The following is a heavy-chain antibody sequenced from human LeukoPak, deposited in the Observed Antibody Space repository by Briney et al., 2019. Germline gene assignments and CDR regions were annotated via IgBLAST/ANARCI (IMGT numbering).Heavy chain of an antibody. CDR3: ARERMGGAFDI. CDR2: IYTSGST. J-gene: IGHJ3*02. Sequence: SSETLSLTCTVSGGSISSYYWSWIRQPPGKGLEWIGRIYTSGSTNYNPSLKSRVTISVDTSKNQFSLKLSSVTAADTAVYYCARERMGGAFDIWGQGTMVTVSS. D-gene: IGHD3-16*01. CDR1: GGSISSYY. V-gene: IGHV4-4*08.